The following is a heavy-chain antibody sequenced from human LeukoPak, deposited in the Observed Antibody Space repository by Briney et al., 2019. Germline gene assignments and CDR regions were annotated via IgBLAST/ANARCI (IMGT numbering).Heavy chain of an antibody. CDR3: ARDESFASGLLDY. CDR2: INPNSGGT. D-gene: IGHD3-16*01. V-gene: IGHV1-2*02. Sequence: ASVKVSCKSSGYTFSDYYMYWVRQAPGQGLEWMGWINPNSGGTNYAQKFQGRVTMTRDTSISTAYMELSRLRSDDTAVYYCARDESFASGLLDYWGQGTLVTVSS. J-gene: IGHJ4*02. CDR1: GYTFSDYY.